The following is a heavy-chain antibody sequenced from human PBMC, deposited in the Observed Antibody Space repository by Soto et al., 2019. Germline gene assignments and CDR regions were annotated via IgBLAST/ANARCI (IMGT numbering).Heavy chain of an antibody. CDR2: IIPVLGIA. CDR3: AKEGLGTGARWFAP. CDR1: GGTFTSYS. D-gene: IGHD7-27*01. V-gene: IGHV1-69*08. J-gene: IGHJ5*02. Sequence: QVQLVQSGAEVKKPGSSVKVSCKASGGTFTSYSVTWVRQAPGQGLEWMGRIIPVLGIADYAQKFQGRVTITADKSTSTAYMELNSLSSEDTAVYYCAKEGLGTGARWFAPWCQGTLVTVSS.